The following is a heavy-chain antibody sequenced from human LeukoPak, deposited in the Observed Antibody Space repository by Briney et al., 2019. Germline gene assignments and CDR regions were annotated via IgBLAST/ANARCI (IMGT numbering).Heavy chain of an antibody. J-gene: IGHJ5*02. CDR3: ARGPIVVVPSNWFDP. D-gene: IGHD2-2*01. V-gene: IGHV3-7*01. Sequence: GGSLRLSCAASGFTFSSYWMSWVRQAPGKGLEWVANIKQDGSEKYYVDSVKGRFTISRDNAKNTLYLQMNSLRAEDTAVYYCARGPIVVVPSNWFDPWGQGTLVTVSS. CDR2: IKQDGSEK. CDR1: GFTFSSYW.